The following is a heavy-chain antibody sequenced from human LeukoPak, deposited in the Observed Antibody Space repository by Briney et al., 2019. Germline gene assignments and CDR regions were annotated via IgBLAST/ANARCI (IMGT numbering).Heavy chain of an antibody. D-gene: IGHD4-17*01. Sequence: GGSLRLSCAASGFTFSSYWMSWVRQAPGKGLEWVANIKQDGSEKYYVDSVRGRFTISRDNAKNSLYLQMNSLRAEDTAVYYCARDHYGDYEFYYYYYYMDVWGKGTTVTVSS. CDR2: IKQDGSEK. V-gene: IGHV3-7*01. CDR3: ARDHYGDYEFYYYYYYMDV. J-gene: IGHJ6*03. CDR1: GFTFSSYW.